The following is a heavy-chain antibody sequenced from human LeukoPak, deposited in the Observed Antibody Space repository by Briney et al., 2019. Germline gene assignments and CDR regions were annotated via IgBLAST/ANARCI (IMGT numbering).Heavy chain of an antibody. CDR1: GFTVSSSH. V-gene: IGHV3-66*01. Sequence: GGSLRLSCAASGFTVSSSHMSWVRQAPGKGLEWVSAIYSGGSTYYADSVKGRFNISRDNSKNTVYLQMNSLRAEDTAVYYCATTMVRGIIGVFDIWGQGTMVTVSS. CDR3: ATTMVRGIIGVFDI. D-gene: IGHD3-10*01. CDR2: IYSGGST. J-gene: IGHJ3*02.